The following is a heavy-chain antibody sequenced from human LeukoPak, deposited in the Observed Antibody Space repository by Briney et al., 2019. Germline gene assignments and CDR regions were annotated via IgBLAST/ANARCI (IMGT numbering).Heavy chain of an antibody. CDR1: GFTFSSHH. V-gene: IGHV3-48*02. CDR2: ISSDSGTL. Sequence: GSLQLSFAISGFTFSSHHINWVRQAPGKGLEWISSISSDSGTLYYADSVKGRFTISRDNAANSLYLQMNNLRDEDTAVYYCARRDPFDYWGQGTMVIVSS. CDR3: ARRDPFDY. J-gene: IGHJ4*02.